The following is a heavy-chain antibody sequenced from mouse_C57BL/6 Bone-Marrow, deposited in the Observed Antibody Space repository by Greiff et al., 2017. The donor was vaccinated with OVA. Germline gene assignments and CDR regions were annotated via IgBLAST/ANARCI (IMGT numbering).Heavy chain of an antibody. V-gene: IGHV1-5*01. J-gene: IGHJ3*01. CDR3: TREYYDDAWFAD. Sequence: VQLQQSGTVLARPGASVKMSCTTSGYTFTSYWMHWVKQRPGQGLEWIGAIYPGNSDTSYTQKFKGKAKLPAVTSASTAYMELSSLTNEDSAVYYCTREYYDDAWFADWGKGTLVTVSA. D-gene: IGHD2-4*01. CDR2: IYPGNSDT. CDR1: GYTFTSYW.